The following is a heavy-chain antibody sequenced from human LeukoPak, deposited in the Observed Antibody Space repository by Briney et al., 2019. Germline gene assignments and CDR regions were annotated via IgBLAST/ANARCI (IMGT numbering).Heavy chain of an antibody. D-gene: IGHD2-21*01. CDR3: ARRVASSGTGAFDI. CDR1: GGSVSNYY. J-gene: IGHJ3*02. CDR2: IYYSGST. Sequence: SETLSLTCTVSGGSVSNYYWTRIRQPPGKGLEWIGYIYYSGSTNYNPSLKSRVTISVDTSKNQFSLKLSSVTAADTAKYYCARRVASSGTGAFDIWGQGTMVTVSS. V-gene: IGHV4-59*08.